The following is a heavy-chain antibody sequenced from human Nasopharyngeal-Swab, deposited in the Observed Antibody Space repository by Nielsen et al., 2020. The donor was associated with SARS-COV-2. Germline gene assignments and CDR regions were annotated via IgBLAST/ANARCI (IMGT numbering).Heavy chain of an antibody. Sequence: SETLSLTCSVSGGSTTSGGYYWTWIRQHPGKGLEWIGHIYYSGTTYYNPSVKSRVTISIDTSQNQFSLNLRSVTAADTAVYYCARDSGRSTIFGVVIIDAFDIWGQGTMVTVSS. J-gene: IGHJ3*02. CDR1: GGSTTSGGYY. CDR2: IYYSGTT. D-gene: IGHD3-3*01. V-gene: IGHV4-31*03. CDR3: ARDSGRSTIFGVVIIDAFDI.